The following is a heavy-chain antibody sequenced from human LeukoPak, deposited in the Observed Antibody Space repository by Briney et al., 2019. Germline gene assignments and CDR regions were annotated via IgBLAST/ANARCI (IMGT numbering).Heavy chain of an antibody. CDR3: GRVARGNYYHFDS. V-gene: IGHV3-48*04. J-gene: IGHJ4*02. CDR2: ISFNSETT. D-gene: IGHD1-26*01. Sequence: GGSLRLSCAASGFTFSSFSLTWVRQAPGKGLEWLSYISFNSETTSYADSVKGRFTSSRDYAKNSLYLQMNSLRAEETAVYYCGRVARGNYYHFDSWGQGTLVTVSS. CDR1: GFTFSSFS.